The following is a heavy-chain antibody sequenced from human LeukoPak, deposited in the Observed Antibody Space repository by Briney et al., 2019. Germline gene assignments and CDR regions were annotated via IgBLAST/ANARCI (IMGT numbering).Heavy chain of an antibody. V-gene: IGHV3-21*01. J-gene: IGHJ4*02. CDR1: GFTFSSYS. CDR3: ARDDPYYDILTGYVY. Sequence: GGPLRLSCAASGFTFSSYSMHWVRQAPGKALKWVSSISSSSSYIYYADSVKGRFTISRDNAKNSLYLQMNSLRAEDTAVYYCARDDPYYDILTGYVYWGQGTLVTVSS. D-gene: IGHD3-9*01. CDR2: ISSSSSYI.